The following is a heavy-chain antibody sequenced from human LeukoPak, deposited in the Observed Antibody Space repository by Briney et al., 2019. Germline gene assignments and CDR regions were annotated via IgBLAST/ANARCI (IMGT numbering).Heavy chain of an antibody. CDR3: ARDRVSDGYSYGYVYYHYMDV. CDR1: GFTFSSYA. CDR2: ISSNGGST. D-gene: IGHD5-18*01. J-gene: IGHJ6*03. V-gene: IGHV3-64*01. Sequence: PGGSLRLSCAASGFTFSSYAMHWVRQAPGKGLEYVSAISSNGGSTYYANSVRGRFTISRDNSKNKLYLQMGSLRAEDMAVYYCARDRVSDGYSYGYVYYHYMDVWGKGTTVTVSS.